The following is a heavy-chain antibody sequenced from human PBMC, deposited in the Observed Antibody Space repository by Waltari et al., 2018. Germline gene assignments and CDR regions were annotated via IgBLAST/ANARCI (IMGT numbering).Heavy chain of an antibody. CDR3: ARSGGYCSGGSCYSGFFDY. CDR2: IYYSGST. Sequence: QLQLQESGPGLVKPSETLSLPCTVSGGSISSSSYYWGWIRQPPGKGLEWIGSIYYSGSTYYNPSLKSRVTISVDTSKNQFSLKLSSVTAADTAMYYCARSGGYCSGGSCYSGFFDYWGQGTLVTVSS. D-gene: IGHD2-15*01. J-gene: IGHJ4*02. CDR1: GGSISSSSYY. V-gene: IGHV4-39*07.